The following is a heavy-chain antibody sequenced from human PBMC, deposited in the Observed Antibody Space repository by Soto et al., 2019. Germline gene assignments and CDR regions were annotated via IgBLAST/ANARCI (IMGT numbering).Heavy chain of an antibody. CDR2: INPNSGGT. CDR3: ARDYVPGPGSYYYYGMDV. Sequence: ASVKVSCKASGYTFTGYFLHWVRQAPGQGLEWMGWINPNSGGTNYAQKFQGWATMTRDTSISTAYMELSRLRSDDTAVYYCARDYVPGPGSYYYYGMDVWGQGTTVTVSS. V-gene: IGHV1-2*04. J-gene: IGHJ6*02. CDR1: GYTFTGYF. D-gene: IGHD3-10*01.